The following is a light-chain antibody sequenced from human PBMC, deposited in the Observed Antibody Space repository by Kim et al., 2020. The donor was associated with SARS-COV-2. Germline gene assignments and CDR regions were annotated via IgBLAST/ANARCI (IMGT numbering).Light chain of an antibody. Sequence: FPGERATLSCRASQIVSSNLAWYQQKLGQAPRLLIYGASTRATGIPARFSGSGSGTEFTLTISSLQSEDLAVYYCQQYDNCPPWTFGQGTKVDIK. CDR3: QQYDNCPPWT. V-gene: IGKV3-15*01. CDR2: GAS. J-gene: IGKJ1*01. CDR1: QIVSSN.